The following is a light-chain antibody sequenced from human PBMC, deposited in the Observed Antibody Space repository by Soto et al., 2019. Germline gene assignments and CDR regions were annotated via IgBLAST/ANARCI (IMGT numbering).Light chain of an antibody. J-gene: IGLJ2*01. V-gene: IGLV2-14*01. CDR3: SSYTSRTIVV. CDR1: SSDVGGYKF. CDR2: EIN. Sequence: QSVLTQPASVSGSPGQSITISCTGTSSDVGGYKFVSWYQQDTGKAPKLIIYEINKRPSGISNRFSGSKSGNTASLTISGLQVEDEADYYCSSYTSRTIVVFGGGTKLTVL.